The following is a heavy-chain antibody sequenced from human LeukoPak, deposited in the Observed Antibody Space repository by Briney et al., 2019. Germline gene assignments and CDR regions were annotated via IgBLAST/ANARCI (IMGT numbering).Heavy chain of an antibody. CDR3: ARDLGMATIGDAFDI. V-gene: IGHV4-38-2*02. CDR2: IYHSGST. Sequence: SETPSLTCTVSGYSISSGYYWGWIRQPPGKGLEWVGSIYHSGSTYYNPSLKSRVTISVDTSKNQFSLKLSSVTAADTAVYYCARDLGMATIGDAFDIWGQGTMVTVSS. CDR1: GYSISSGYY. D-gene: IGHD5-24*01. J-gene: IGHJ3*02.